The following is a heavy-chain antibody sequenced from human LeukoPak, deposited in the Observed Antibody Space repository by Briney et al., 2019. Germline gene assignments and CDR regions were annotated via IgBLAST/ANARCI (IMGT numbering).Heavy chain of an antibody. D-gene: IGHD3-22*01. CDR3: ARTTYYDSSGYSGIHY. CDR1: GFTFSDYY. CDR2: ISSSSSYI. Sequence: GGSLRLSCAASGFTFSDYYMSWIRQAPGKGLEWVSSISSSSSYIYYADSVKGRFTISRDNAKNSLYLQMNSLRAEDTAVYYCARTTYYDSSGYSGIHYWGQGTLVTVSS. J-gene: IGHJ4*02. V-gene: IGHV3-11*06.